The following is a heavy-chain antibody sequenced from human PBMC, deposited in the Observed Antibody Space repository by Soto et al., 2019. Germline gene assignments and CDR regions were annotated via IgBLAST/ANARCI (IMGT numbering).Heavy chain of an antibody. V-gene: IGHV3-49*03. J-gene: IGHJ6*03. D-gene: IGHD2-15*01. CDR2: IRSKAYGGTT. CDR1: GFTFGDYA. CDR3: ARDDVLCDGGRCYGVPLDV. Sequence: PGGSLRLSCTGSGFTFGDYAMSWFRQAPGKGLGWVGFIRSKAYGGTTEYAASVKGRFTISRDDSKSIAYLQMNSLKTEDTAVYYCARDDVLCDGGRCYGVPLDVWGKGTTVTVS.